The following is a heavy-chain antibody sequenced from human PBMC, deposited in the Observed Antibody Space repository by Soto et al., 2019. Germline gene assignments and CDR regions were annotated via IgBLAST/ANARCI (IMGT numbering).Heavy chain of an antibody. CDR2: ISSNGGST. J-gene: IGHJ6*02. Sequence: GGSLRLSCSASGFTFSSYAMHWVRQAPGKGLEYVSAISSNGGSTYYADSVKGRFTISRDNSKNTLYLQMSSLRAEDTAVYYCVKGRYCSSTSCYHYYYYGMDVWGQGTTVTVSS. CDR3: VKGRYCSSTSCYHYYYYGMDV. V-gene: IGHV3-64D*06. CDR1: GFTFSSYA. D-gene: IGHD2-2*01.